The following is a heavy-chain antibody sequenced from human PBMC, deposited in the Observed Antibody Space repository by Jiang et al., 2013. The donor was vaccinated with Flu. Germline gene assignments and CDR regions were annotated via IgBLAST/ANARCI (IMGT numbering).Heavy chain of an antibody. CDR2: IYPGDSDT. J-gene: IGHJ4*02. V-gene: IGHV5-51*01. D-gene: IGHD3-10*01. CDR3: ARPRGSGSYGY. Sequence: GWVRQMPGKGLEWMGIIYPGDSDTRYSPSFQGQVTISADKSISTAYLQWSSLKASDTAMYYCARPRGSGSYGYWGQGTLVTVSS.